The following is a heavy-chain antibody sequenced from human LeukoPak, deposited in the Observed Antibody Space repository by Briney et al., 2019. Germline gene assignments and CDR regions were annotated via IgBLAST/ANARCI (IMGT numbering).Heavy chain of an antibody. CDR2: INPTSGGT. CDR3: ARSLRWELPYYLDF. Sequence: GASVKVSCKASGYTFTGHYMQWVRQAPGQGLEWMGWINPTSGGTHFAQKFQGRVTMARDTSISTAYIELNSLRSDDTAVYYCARSLRWELPYYLDFWGQGTLVTVSS. CDR1: GYTFTGHY. V-gene: IGHV1-2*02. J-gene: IGHJ4*02. D-gene: IGHD1-26*01.